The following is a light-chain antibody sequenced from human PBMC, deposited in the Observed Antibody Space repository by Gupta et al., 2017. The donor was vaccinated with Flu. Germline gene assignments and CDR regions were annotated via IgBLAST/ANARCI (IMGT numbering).Light chain of an antibody. CDR2: EVS. CDR3: SADTISSTYV. V-gene: IGLV2-18*02. J-gene: IGLJ1*01. CDR1: SSDIGSYNR. Sequence: TSSCTGTSSDIGSYNRGSWDQQPPGTAPKLMIYEVSNRPAGVPDRFSGSKAGNTASLTSSGRQAEDEADYYGSADTISSTYVFGTGTKVTVL.